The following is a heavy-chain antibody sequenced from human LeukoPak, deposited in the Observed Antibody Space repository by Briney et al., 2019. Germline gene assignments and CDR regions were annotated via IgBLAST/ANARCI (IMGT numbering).Heavy chain of an antibody. Sequence: ASVKVSCKASGYTFTNYGISWVRQAPGQGLEWMGWISAYNGDTNYAQKLRGRVTLTTDTSTSTAYMELRSLRSDDTAVYYCARGGVYCSGGSCPLNWCDPWGQGTLVTVSS. CDR2: ISAYNGDT. J-gene: IGHJ5*02. CDR3: ARGGVYCSGGSCPLNWCDP. CDR1: GYTFTNYG. D-gene: IGHD2-15*01. V-gene: IGHV1-18*01.